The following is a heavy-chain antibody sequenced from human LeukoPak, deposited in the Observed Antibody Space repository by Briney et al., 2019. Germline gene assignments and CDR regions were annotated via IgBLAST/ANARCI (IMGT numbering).Heavy chain of an antibody. V-gene: IGHV4-31*03. J-gene: IGHJ3*02. CDR1: GGSISSGGYY. Sequence: PSETLSLTCTVSGGSISSGGYYWSWIRQHPGKGLEWIGYIYYSGSTYYNPSLKSRVTISVDTSKNQFSLKLSSVTAADTAVYYCARGMAGATAFDIWGQGTMVTVSS. CDR2: IYYSGST. CDR3: ARGMAGATAFDI. D-gene: IGHD1-26*01.